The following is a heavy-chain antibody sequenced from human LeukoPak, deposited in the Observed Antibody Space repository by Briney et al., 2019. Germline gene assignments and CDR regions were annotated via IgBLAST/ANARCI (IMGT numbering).Heavy chain of an antibody. D-gene: IGHD3-10*01. V-gene: IGHV4-4*07. CDR3: ARMPPVRGVRNFYFYYYVDV. CDR2: IHTIGTT. J-gene: IGHJ6*03. Sequence: SETLSLTCTVSGASIDGYYWSWIRQPAGQSPEWIGRIHTIGTTNYNPAFKSRVIISVDTSDKQLYLNVSSVNAADTAVYYCARMPPVRGVRNFYFYYYVDVWGRGTTVTVSS. CDR1: GASIDGYY.